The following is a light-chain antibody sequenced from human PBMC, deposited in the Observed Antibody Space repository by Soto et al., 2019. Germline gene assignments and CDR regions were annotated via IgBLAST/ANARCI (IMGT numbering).Light chain of an antibody. J-gene: IGKJ2*02. CDR3: QQYNNWPPGT. V-gene: IGKV3-15*01. CDR2: GSS. Sequence: EIVMTQSPAALSVSPGERATLSCRASQSISSNLAWYQQKPGQAPRLLIYGSSTRATGIPARFSGSGSGTEFTLTISSLQSEDFAFDYCQQYNNWPPGTFGHGTKLEIK. CDR1: QSISSN.